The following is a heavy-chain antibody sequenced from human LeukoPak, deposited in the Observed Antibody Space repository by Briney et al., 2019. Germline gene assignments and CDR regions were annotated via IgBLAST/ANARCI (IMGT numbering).Heavy chain of an antibody. V-gene: IGHV4-59*01. CDR1: GDSFSSYY. CDR3: ARDPGSSWYDY. CDR2: IYYSGTT. J-gene: IGHJ4*02. D-gene: IGHD6-13*01. Sequence: SETLPLTCTVSGDSFSSYYWSWIRQPPGKGLEWIAYIYYSGTTNYNPSLKSRVTISIDTSKNQFSLSLSSVTAADTAVYFCARDPGSSWYDYWGRGTLVTVSS.